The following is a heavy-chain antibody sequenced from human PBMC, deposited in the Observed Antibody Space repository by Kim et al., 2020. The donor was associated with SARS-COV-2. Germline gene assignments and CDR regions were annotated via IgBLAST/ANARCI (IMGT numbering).Heavy chain of an antibody. D-gene: IGHD6-13*01. V-gene: IGHV3-30*18. J-gene: IGHJ6*02. CDR3: AKSLEAGGYYYGMDV. Sequence: GGSLRLSCAASGFTFSSYGMHWVRQASGKGLEWVAALSFDGSNKYYAESVKGRFTISRDNPRNTQDLQMNSLRPEDTAVYYCAKSLEAGGYYYGMDVWGQGTTVTVSS. CDR1: GFTFSSYG. CDR2: LSFDGSNK.